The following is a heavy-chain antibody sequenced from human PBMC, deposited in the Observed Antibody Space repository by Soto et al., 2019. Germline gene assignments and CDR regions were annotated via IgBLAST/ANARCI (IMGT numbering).Heavy chain of an antibody. Sequence: GGCLRLSCAASGVTFSNTGVNWVRKAPGKGLEWVSYISSTGSTIYYADSVKGRFTISRDNAKNSLYLQMNSLRAEDTAVYHCARRNALDIRGRGTMVTVSS. CDR1: GVTFSNTG. J-gene: IGHJ3*02. V-gene: IGHV3-11*01. CDR2: ISSTGSTI. CDR3: ARRNALDI.